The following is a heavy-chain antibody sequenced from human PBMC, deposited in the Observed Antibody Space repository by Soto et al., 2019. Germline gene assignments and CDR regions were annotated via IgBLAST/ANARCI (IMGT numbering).Heavy chain of an antibody. D-gene: IGHD3-16*01. CDR3: ARDYYDGSASYGIEF. Sequence: QVHLVQSGAEVKKPGASVKVSCKASGYTFTGYYIHWVRQAPGQGLEWMGWINPKSGGANIAHKFQGWVTMTRDTSISTTYMELSNLRSNDTAVYYCARDYYDGSASYGIEFWGQGTMVTVAS. CDR2: INPKSGGA. CDR1: GYTFTGYY. J-gene: IGHJ3*01. V-gene: IGHV1-2*04.